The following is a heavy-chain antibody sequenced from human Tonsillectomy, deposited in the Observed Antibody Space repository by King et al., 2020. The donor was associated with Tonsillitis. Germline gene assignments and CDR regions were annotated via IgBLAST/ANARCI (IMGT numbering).Heavy chain of an antibody. Sequence: VQLVESGGGLVQPGGSLRLSCAASGFTFSSYDMHWVRQATGKGLEWVSVIGTADDTSYPGSVKGRFTISRENAKNSLYLQMNSLRAGDTAVYYCARGRSGGYRYWYFDLWGRGTLVTVSS. CDR3: ARGRSGGYRYWYFDL. CDR1: GFTFSSYD. D-gene: IGHD2-15*01. V-gene: IGHV3-13*01. J-gene: IGHJ2*01. CDR2: IGTADDT.